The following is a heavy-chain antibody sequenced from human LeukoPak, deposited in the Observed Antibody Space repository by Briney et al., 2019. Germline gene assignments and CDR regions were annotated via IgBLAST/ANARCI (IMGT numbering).Heavy chain of an antibody. J-gene: IGHJ6*02. CDR3: ARGYSSSWPYYYYYGMDV. V-gene: IGHV4-59*01. D-gene: IGHD6-13*01. Sequence: PSETLSLTCTVSGGSISRYYWSWIRQPPGKGLEWIGYIYYSGSTNYNPSLKSRVTISVDTSKNQFSLKLSSVTAADTAVYYCARGYSSSWPYYYYYGMDVWGQGTTVTVSS. CDR1: GGSISRYY. CDR2: IYYSGST.